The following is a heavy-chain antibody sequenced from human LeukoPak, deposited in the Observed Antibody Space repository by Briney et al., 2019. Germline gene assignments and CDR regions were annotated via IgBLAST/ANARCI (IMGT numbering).Heavy chain of an antibody. CDR1: GGSISNSF. CDR2: INHSGST. CDR3: ARGLKGVGYCSSTSCYNSGKFDP. Sequence: SETLSLTCNVSGGSISNSFWSWIRHPPGKGLEWIGEINHSGSTNYNPSLKSRVTISVDTSKNQFSLKLSSVTAADTAVYYCARGLKGVGYCSSTSCYNSGKFDPWGQGTLVTVSS. J-gene: IGHJ5*02. D-gene: IGHD2-2*02. V-gene: IGHV4-34*01.